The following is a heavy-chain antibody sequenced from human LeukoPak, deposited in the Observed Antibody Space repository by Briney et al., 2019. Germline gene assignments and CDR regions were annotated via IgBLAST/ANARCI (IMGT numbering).Heavy chain of an antibody. CDR2: ISGSGGST. V-gene: IGHV3-23*01. J-gene: IGHJ6*03. CDR3: AKGPELNYYYYYYYMDV. D-gene: IGHD1-7*01. Sequence: GGSLRLSCAASGFTFSSYAMSWVRQAPGKGLEWVSAISGSGGSTYYADSVKGRFTISRDNSKNTLYLQMNSLRAEDTAVYYCAKGPELNYYYYYYYMDVWGKGTTVTVSS. CDR1: GFTFSSYA.